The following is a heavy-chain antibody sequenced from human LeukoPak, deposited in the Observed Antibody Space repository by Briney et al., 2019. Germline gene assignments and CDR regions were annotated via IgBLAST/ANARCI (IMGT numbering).Heavy chain of an antibody. D-gene: IGHD3-9*01. CDR2: ISSSGSTI. CDR3: ARGDYDILTGKSYYYYMDV. Sequence: GGSLRLSCAASGFTFSSYAMSWIRQAPGKGLEWVSYISSSGSTIYYADSVKGRFTISRDNAKNSLYLQMNSLRAEDTAVYYCARGDYDILTGKSYYYYMDVWGKGTTVTISS. V-gene: IGHV3-11*01. CDR1: GFTFSSYA. J-gene: IGHJ6*03.